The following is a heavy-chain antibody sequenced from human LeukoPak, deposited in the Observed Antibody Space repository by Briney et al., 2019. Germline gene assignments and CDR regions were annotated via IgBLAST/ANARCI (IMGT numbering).Heavy chain of an antibody. CDR3: ARGGRGYSSSWYHSLDY. J-gene: IGHJ4*02. D-gene: IGHD6-13*01. V-gene: IGHV1-18*01. CDR1: GYTFTSYG. Sequence: GASVKVSCKASGYTFTSYGISWVRQAPGQGLEWMGWISAYNGNTNYAQKLQGRVTMTTDTSTSTAYMELRSLRSDDTAVYYCARGGRGYSSSWYHSLDYWGQGTLVTVSS. CDR2: ISAYNGNT.